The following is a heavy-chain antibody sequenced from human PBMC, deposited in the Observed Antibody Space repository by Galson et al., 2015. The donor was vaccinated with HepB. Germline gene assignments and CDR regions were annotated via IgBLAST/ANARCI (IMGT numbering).Heavy chain of an antibody. V-gene: IGHV3-30*18. J-gene: IGHJ2*01. CDR3: AKDSDIVVVPAASVAGYFDL. CDR2: ISYDGSNK. CDR1: GFTFSSYG. Sequence: LRLSCAASGFTFSSYGMHWVRQAPGKGLEWVAVISYDGSNKYYADSVKGRFTISRDNSKNTLYLQMNSLRAEGTAVYYCAKDSDIVVVPAASVAGYFDLWGRGTLVTVSS. D-gene: IGHD2-2*01.